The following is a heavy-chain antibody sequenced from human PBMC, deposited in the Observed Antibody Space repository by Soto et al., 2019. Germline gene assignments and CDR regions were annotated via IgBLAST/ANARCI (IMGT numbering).Heavy chain of an antibody. J-gene: IGHJ4*02. D-gene: IGHD2-2*01. CDR2: ISYDGTNQ. CDR3: AQDPSHITSPHFDY. V-gene: IGHV3-30*18. Sequence: QVQLVESGGGVVQPGRSLRLSCAASGFVFSSYGMHWVRQAPGKGLEWVAVISYDGTNQYYEDSVKGRFTISRDNSKNTLYLQMNSLRAEDTAVYYCAQDPSHITSPHFDYWGQGTLLTVS. CDR1: GFVFSSYG.